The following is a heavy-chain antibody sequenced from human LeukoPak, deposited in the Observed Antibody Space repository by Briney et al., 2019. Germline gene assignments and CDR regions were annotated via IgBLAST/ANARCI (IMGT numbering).Heavy chain of an antibody. CDR2: ISSSSTYI. CDR3: ARDGTFYDGGAYYDAFDL. D-gene: IGHD2/OR15-2a*01. J-gene: IGHJ3*01. CDR1: GFSFKTYI. Sequence: GGSLRLSCAASGFSFKTYIMNWVRQAPGKGLECVASISSSSTYIYYADSMKGRFTISRDNAENSLYLQMNNLRDEDTAVYYCARDGTFYDGGAYYDAFDLWGRGTVVIVSS. V-gene: IGHV3-21*01.